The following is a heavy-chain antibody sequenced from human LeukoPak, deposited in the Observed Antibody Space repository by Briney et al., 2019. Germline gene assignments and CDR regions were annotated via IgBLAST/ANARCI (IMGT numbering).Heavy chain of an antibody. CDR2: ISSSGGTI. CDR1: GFTFSNYE. D-gene: IGHD4-17*01. J-gene: IGHJ4*02. Sequence: GGSLRLSCAASGFTFSNYEMNWVRQAPGKGLEWVSYISSSGGTIHYADSVKGRFPISRDNVENSLYLQMNSLRAEDTAVYYCVRPTGYWGQGTLVTVSS. CDR3: VRPTGY. V-gene: IGHV3-48*03.